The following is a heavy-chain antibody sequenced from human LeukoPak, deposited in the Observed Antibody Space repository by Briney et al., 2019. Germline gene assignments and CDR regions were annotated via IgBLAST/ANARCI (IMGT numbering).Heavy chain of an antibody. D-gene: IGHD5-18*01. CDR3: AKESLRGHSYGFDN. V-gene: IGHV3-66*01. CDR2: IYSGGST. Sequence: PGGSLRLSCAASGFTFSSYWMSWVRQAPGKGLEWVSVIYSGGSTYYADSVKGRFTISRDNSKNTLYLQMNSLRAGDTALYYCAKESLRGHSYGFDNWGQGTLVTVSS. CDR1: GFTFSSYW. J-gene: IGHJ4*02.